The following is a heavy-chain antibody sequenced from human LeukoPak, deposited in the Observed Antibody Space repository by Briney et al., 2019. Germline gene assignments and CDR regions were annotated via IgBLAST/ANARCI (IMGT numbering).Heavy chain of an antibody. CDR2: IYSGGST. Sequence: SAGTLSLSCTASGFSVSSYYRSWVRQPPGKGLEWVSVIYSGGSTYYEDSVKGSFTISRDNSKNTLYLQMNSLRAEDTAVYYCARVVVYSGYATYWGQGALVTVSS. V-gene: IGHV3-66*01. J-gene: IGHJ4*02. CDR3: ARVVVYSGYATY. CDR1: GFSVSSYY. D-gene: IGHD5-12*01.